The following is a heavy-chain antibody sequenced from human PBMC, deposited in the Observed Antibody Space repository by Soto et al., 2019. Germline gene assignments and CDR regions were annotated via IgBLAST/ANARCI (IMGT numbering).Heavy chain of an antibody. V-gene: IGHV5-51*01. CDR1: GYSFTSYW. J-gene: IGHJ6*03. CDR2: IYPDDSDT. Sequence: GESLKISCKGSGYSFTSYWIGWVRQMPGKGLEWMGIIYPDDSDTRYSPSFQGQVTISADKSISTAYLQWSSLKASDTAMYYCAIAVHDILTGYYNDGYYYYMDVWGKGTTVTVSS. CDR3: AIAVHDILTGYYNDGYYYYMDV. D-gene: IGHD3-9*01.